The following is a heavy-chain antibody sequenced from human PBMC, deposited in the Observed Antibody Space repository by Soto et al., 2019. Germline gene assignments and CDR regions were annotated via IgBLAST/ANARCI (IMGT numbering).Heavy chain of an antibody. CDR3: ASDYYDSSGYVGIFDY. D-gene: IGHD3-22*01. Sequence: PSETLSLTCTVSCGSISSYYWSWIRQPPGKGLEWIGYIYYSGSTNYNPSLKSRVTISVDTSKNQFSLKLSSVTAADTAVYYCASDYYDSSGYVGIFDYWGQGTLVTVSS. CDR2: IYYSGST. CDR1: CGSISSYY. J-gene: IGHJ4*02. V-gene: IGHV4-59*01.